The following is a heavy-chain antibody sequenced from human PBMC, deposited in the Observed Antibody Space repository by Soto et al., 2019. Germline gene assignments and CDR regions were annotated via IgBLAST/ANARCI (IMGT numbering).Heavy chain of an antibody. CDR3: ARGYFEYSSSSPWFDP. J-gene: IGHJ5*02. V-gene: IGHV3-30-3*01. D-gene: IGHD6-6*01. CDR1: GFTLSSYA. CDR2: ISYDGSNK. Sequence: SLRLSCAASGFTLSSYAMHWVRQAPGKGLEWVAVISYDGSNKYYADSVKGRFTISRDNSKNTLYLQMNSLRAEDTAVYYCARGYFEYSSSSPWFDPWGQGTLVTVSS.